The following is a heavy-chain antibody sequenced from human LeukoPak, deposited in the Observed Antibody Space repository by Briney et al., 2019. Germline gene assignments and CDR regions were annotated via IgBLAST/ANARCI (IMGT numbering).Heavy chain of an antibody. J-gene: IGHJ5*02. CDR1: GNSISSGDNY. CDR2: IYTSGST. D-gene: IGHD3-10*01. V-gene: IGHV4-61*02. CDR3: ASYGSGNWFDP. Sequence: SETLSLTCTVSGNSISSGDNYWSWIRQPAGKGLEWIGRIYTSGSTNYNPSLKSRVTISGDTSKNQFSLRLSSVTAADTAVYYCASYGSGNWFDPWGQGTLVTVSS.